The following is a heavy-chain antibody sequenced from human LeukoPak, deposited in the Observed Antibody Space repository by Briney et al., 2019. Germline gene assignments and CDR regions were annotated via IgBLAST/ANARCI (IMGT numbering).Heavy chain of an antibody. CDR1: GGSFSGYY. D-gene: IGHD2-21*02. Sequence: SETLSLTCAVYGGSFSGYYWSWIRQPPGKGLEWIGEINHSGSTNYNPSLKSRVTISVDTSKNQFSLKLSSVTAADTAVYYCARGLGDWDYFDYWGQGTLVTVSS. CDR3: ARGLGDWDYFDY. CDR2: INHSGST. V-gene: IGHV4-34*01. J-gene: IGHJ4*02.